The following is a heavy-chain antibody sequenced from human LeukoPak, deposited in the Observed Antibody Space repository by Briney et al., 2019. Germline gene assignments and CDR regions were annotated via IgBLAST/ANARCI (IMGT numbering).Heavy chain of an antibody. CDR2: ISCSGGST. J-gene: IGHJ3*02. CDR1: GFTFSSYA. CDR3: VKEPRGYSFSFDI. V-gene: IGHV3-23*01. Sequence: GGSLRLSCAASGFTFSSYAMIWVRQAPGKGLEWVSAISCSGGSTYYADSVKGRFTISRDNSKNTLYLQMNSLRPEDTAVYYCVKEPRGYSFSFDIWGQGTMVTVSS. D-gene: IGHD5-18*01.